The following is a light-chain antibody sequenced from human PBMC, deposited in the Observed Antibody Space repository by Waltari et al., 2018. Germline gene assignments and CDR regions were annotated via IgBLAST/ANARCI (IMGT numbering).Light chain of an antibody. V-gene: IGKV3-15*01. CDR2: GAT. CDR1: QSVGSN. CDR3: HQYYGWNPTYT. Sequence: EIVLTQSPATLSVSPGERVTLSCRASQSVGSNLAWYQQKPGQAPRLLIYGATTRATGTPARFSGSGSGTEYTLTISSLQSEDFAVYYCHQYYGWNPTYTFGQGTKLEIK. J-gene: IGKJ2*01.